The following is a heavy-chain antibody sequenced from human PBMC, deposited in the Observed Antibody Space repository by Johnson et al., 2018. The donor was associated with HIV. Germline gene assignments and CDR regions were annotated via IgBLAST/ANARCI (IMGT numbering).Heavy chain of an antibody. CDR3: ARGLWLTPDVFDV. Sequence: QVQLVESGGGVVQPGTSLRLSCAASGFTFSDSYMSWIRQAPGKGLEWVAYISSSGGSRYYADSVKGRFTISRDNTKNLLYLQMKSLIAEDTAVYYCARGLWLTPDVFDVWGQGTMVTVSS. D-gene: IGHD6-19*01. CDR1: GFTFSDSY. CDR2: ISSSGGSR. V-gene: IGHV3-11*04. J-gene: IGHJ3*01.